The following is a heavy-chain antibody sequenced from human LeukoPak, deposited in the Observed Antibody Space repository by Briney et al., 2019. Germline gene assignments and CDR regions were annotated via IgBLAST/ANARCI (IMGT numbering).Heavy chain of an antibody. Sequence: GGSLRLSCAASGFTVSNNYMSWVRQAPGKGLEWVSVIYSVNRTSYADSVKGRFTISRDTSKNTLFLQMNSLRGEDTAVYYCAKDSGSYRKYYFDYWGQGTLVTVSS. CDR2: IYSVNRT. CDR3: AKDSGSYRKYYFDY. J-gene: IGHJ4*02. V-gene: IGHV3-66*01. D-gene: IGHD1-26*01. CDR1: GFTVSNNY.